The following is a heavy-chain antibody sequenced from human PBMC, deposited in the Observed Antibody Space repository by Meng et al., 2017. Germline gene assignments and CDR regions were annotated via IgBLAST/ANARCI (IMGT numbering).Heavy chain of an antibody. CDR1: GGSISSGNYY. D-gene: IGHD1-26*01. CDR3: ARDSGVGGSYNWFDP. J-gene: IGHJ5*02. CDR2: IYHSGST. Sequence: QVQLQESGPGLVKPSQPLSLTCTFSGGSISSGNYYWSWIRQPPGKGLEWIGYIYHSGSTYYNPSLKSRVTISVDTSKNQFSLKLNYVTAADTAVYYCARDSGVGGSYNWFDPWGQGTLVTVSS. V-gene: IGHV4-30-4*01.